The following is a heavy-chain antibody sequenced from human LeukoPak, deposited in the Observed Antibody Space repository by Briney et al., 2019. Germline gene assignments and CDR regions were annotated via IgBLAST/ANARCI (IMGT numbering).Heavy chain of an antibody. CDR3: ARWPYSSSYYFDY. CDR2: ITSGTTYI. Sequence: NPGGSLRLSCAASGFTFSDYNMNWVRQSPEKGLEWVSSITSGTTYIYYADSVRGRFTLSRDNAKNSLYLQMNSLRAEDTAVYYCARWPYSSSYYFDYWGQGILVTVSS. V-gene: IGHV3-21*01. D-gene: IGHD6-6*01. CDR1: GFTFSDYN. J-gene: IGHJ4*02.